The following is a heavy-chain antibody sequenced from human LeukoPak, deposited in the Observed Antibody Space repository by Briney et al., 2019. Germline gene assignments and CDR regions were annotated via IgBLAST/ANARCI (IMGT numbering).Heavy chain of an antibody. CDR1: GFTFSSYS. V-gene: IGHV3-48*04. J-gene: IGHJ6*04. CDR2: ISSSGSTI. Sequence: GGSLKLSCAASGFTFSSYSMNWVRQAPGKGLEWVSYISSSGSTIYYADSVKGRFTISGDNAKNSLYLQMNSLRAEDAAVYYCAELGITMIGGVWGKGTTVTISS. CDR3: AELGITMIGGV. D-gene: IGHD3-10*02.